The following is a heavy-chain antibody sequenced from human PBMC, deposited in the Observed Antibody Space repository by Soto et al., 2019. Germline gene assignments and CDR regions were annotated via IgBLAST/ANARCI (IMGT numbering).Heavy chain of an antibody. Sequence: EVQLLESGGGLVQPGGSLRLSCAASGFTFSSYAMSWVRQAPGKGLEWVSAISGSGGSTYYADSVKGRFTISRDNSNNTLYLQMNSLRAEDTDVYYCAKENGYSSSWFEFDYWGQGTLVTVSS. D-gene: IGHD6-13*01. V-gene: IGHV3-23*01. J-gene: IGHJ4*02. CDR1: GFTFSSYA. CDR2: ISGSGGST. CDR3: AKENGYSSSWFEFDY.